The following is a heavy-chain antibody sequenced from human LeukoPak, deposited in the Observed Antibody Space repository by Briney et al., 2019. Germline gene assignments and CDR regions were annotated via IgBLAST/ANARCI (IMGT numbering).Heavy chain of an antibody. Sequence: GGSLRLSCAASGFDFNIYEMNWVRQAPGKGLEWEAVISYDGSNKYYADSVKGRFTISRDNSKNTLYLQMNSLRAEDTAVYYCAKDKRYYDILTGYYRENWFDPWGQGTLVTVSS. J-gene: IGHJ5*02. CDR3: AKDKRYYDILTGYYRENWFDP. D-gene: IGHD3-9*01. CDR1: GFDFNIYE. CDR2: ISYDGSNK. V-gene: IGHV3-30*18.